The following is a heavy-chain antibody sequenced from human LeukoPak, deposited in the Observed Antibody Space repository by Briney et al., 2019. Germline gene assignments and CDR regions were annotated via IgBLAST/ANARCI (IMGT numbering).Heavy chain of an antibody. CDR3: TRGYSGGSVYAFDI. D-gene: IGHD1-26*01. J-gene: IGHJ3*02. CDR1: GSTFSDQY. V-gene: IGHV3-72*01. Sequence: GGSLRLSCSASGSTFSDQYMDWVRQPPGKGLQWVGRIGNKPSRYTTEYAASVKGRFTISRDDSKNSLYLQMNSLKTEDTALYYCTRGYSGGSVYAFDIWGQGTMVTVSS. CDR2: IGNKPSRYTT.